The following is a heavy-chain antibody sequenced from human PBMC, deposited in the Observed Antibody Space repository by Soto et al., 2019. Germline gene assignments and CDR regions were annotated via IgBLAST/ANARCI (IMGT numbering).Heavy chain of an antibody. J-gene: IGHJ3*02. Sequence: GGSLRLSCAASGFTFSSYAMHWVRQAPGKGLEWVAVISYDGSNKYYADSVKGRFTISRDNSKNTLYLQMNSLRAEDTAVDYRARAHPRAFDIWGQGTMVTVSS. V-gene: IGHV3-30*04. CDR2: ISYDGSNK. CDR3: ARAHPRAFDI. CDR1: GFTFSSYA.